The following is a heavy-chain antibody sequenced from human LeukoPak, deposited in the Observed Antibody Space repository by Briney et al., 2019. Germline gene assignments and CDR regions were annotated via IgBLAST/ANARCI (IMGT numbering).Heavy chain of an antibody. V-gene: IGHV4-34*01. D-gene: IGHD2-2*01. CDR1: GGSISSGGYS. CDR2: INHSGST. Sequence: SETLSLTCAVSGGSISSGGYSWSWIRQPPGKGLEWIGEINHSGSTNYNPSLKSRVTISVDTSKSQFSLKLSSVTAADTAVYYCARVRYCSSTSCYSWFDPWGQGTLVTVSS. J-gene: IGHJ5*02. CDR3: ARVRYCSSTSCYSWFDP.